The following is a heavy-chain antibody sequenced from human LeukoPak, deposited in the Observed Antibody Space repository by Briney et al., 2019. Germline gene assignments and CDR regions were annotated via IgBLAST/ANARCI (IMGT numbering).Heavy chain of an antibody. CDR3: ASAPRDDYVWGSYRYKFDY. J-gene: IGHJ4*02. CDR2: IYYSGST. V-gene: IGHV4-39*01. Sequence: SETLSLTCTVSGGSISSSSYYWGWIRQPPGKGLEWIGSIYYSGSTYYNPSLKSRVTISVDTSKYQFSLKLSSVTAADTAVYYCASAPRDDYVWGSYRYKFDYWGQGTLVTVSS. CDR1: GGSISSSSYY. D-gene: IGHD3-16*02.